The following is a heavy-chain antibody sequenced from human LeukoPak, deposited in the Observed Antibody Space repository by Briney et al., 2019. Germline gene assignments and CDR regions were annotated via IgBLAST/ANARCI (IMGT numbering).Heavy chain of an antibody. Sequence: SVKVSCKASGGTFSSYAISWVRQAPGQGLEWMGGIIPIFGTANYAQKFQGRVTITADESTSTAYMELSSLRSEDTAVYYCASEYSSGVVYYFDYWGQGTLVTVSS. CDR3: ASEYSSGVVYYFDY. CDR1: GGTFSSYA. J-gene: IGHJ4*02. D-gene: IGHD6-19*01. V-gene: IGHV1-69*13. CDR2: IIPIFGTA.